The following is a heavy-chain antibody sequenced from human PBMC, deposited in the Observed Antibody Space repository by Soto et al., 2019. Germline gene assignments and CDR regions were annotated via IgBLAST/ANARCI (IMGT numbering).Heavy chain of an antibody. CDR2: IWYDGSNK. V-gene: IGHV3-33*01. CDR3: ARDQGAYAEYFQH. J-gene: IGHJ1*01. D-gene: IGHD1-26*01. Sequence: QEQLVESGGGVVQPGRSLRLSCAASGSTFSSYGMHWVRQAPGKGLEWVALIWYDGSNKHYGDSVKGRFTISRDNSKNTLYLQMNSLRAEDTAVYYCARDQGAYAEYFQHWGQGTLVTVSS. CDR1: GSTFSSYG.